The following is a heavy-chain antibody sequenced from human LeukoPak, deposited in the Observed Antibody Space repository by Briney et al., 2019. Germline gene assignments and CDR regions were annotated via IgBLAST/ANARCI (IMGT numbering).Heavy chain of an antibody. D-gene: IGHD6-13*01. CDR1: GYTFTSYG. CDR2: ISAYNGNT. J-gene: IGHJ5*02. CDR3: ARGTSSWFIKTSFDP. Sequence: ASVKVSCKASGYTFTSYGISWVRQAPGQGPEWMGWISAYNGNTNYAQKFQGRVTMTTDTSTTTGYMELRSLRSDDTAVYYCARGTSSWFIKTSFDPWGQGTLVTVSS. V-gene: IGHV1-18*01.